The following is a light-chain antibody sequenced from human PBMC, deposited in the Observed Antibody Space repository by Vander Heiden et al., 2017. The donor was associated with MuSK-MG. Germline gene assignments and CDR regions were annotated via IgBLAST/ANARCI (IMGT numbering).Light chain of an antibody. CDR2: ELF. CDR1: QSLLHSDGKTY. Sequence: EIVMTQTPLSLSVTPGQPASISCKSSQSLLHSDGKTYLYWYLQKPGQSPQLLIYELFNRCSGAPDRFSGSGAGTEFTLKISRVEAEDAGVYYCCQTEQFPLTFGGGTKVQI. J-gene: IGKJ4*01. V-gene: IGKV2D-29*02. CDR3: CQTEQFPLT.